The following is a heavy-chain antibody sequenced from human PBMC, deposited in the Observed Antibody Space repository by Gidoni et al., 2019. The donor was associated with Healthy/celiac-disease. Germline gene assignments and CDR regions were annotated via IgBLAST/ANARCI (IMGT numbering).Heavy chain of an antibody. CDR1: GFSLSTSGMC. CDR3: ARIPRSGSYYEGGGRSDYYYYYGMDV. CDR2: IDWDDDK. V-gene: IGHV2-70*01. D-gene: IGHD3-10*01. Sequence: QVTLRESGPALVKPTQTLTLTCTFSGFSLSTSGMCVSWIRQPPGKALEWLALIDWDDDKYYSTSLKTRLTISKDTSKNQVVLTMTNMDPVDTATYYCARIPRSGSYYEGGGRSDYYYYYGMDVWGQGTTVTVSS. J-gene: IGHJ6*02.